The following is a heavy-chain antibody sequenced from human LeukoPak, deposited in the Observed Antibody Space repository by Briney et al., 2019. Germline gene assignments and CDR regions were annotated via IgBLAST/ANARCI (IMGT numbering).Heavy chain of an antibody. Sequence: SETLSLTCTVSGGSINSYYWSWIRQPPGKGLEWIGYIYYTGTTTYNPSLKSRVTISVDTSKNQFSLKLSSVTAADTAVYYCARSLGDYERDWGQGTLVTVSS. CDR1: GGSINSYY. J-gene: IGHJ4*02. CDR2: IYYTGTT. V-gene: IGHV4-59*12. D-gene: IGHD4-17*01. CDR3: ARSLGDYERD.